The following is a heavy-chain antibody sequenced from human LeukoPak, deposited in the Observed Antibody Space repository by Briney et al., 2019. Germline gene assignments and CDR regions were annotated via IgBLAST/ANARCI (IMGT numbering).Heavy chain of an antibody. J-gene: IGHJ4*02. CDR3: AREYSGSLRSGVDY. V-gene: IGHV3-21*01. CDR1: GFTFSTYT. Sequence: GGSPRLSCAASGFTFSTYTMNWVRQAPGKGLEWVSSISSSSSYIYYADSVKGRFTISRDNAKNSLYLQMNSLRAEDTAVYYCAREYSGSLRSGVDYWGQGTLVTVSS. D-gene: IGHD1-26*01. CDR2: ISSSSSYI.